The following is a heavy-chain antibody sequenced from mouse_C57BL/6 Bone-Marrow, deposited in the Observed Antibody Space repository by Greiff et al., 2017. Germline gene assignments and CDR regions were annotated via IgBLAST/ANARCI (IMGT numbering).Heavy chain of an antibody. D-gene: IGHD2-2*01. CDR1: GFTFSDYY. Sequence: DVKLVESGGGLVQPGGSLKLSCAASGFTFSDYYMYWVRQTPEKRLEWVAYISNGGGSTYYPDTVKGRFTISRDNAKNTLYLQMSRLKSEDTAMYYCARSTMVTTHFDYWGQGTTLTVSS. V-gene: IGHV5-12*01. CDR3: ARSTMVTTHFDY. J-gene: IGHJ2*01. CDR2: ISNGGGST.